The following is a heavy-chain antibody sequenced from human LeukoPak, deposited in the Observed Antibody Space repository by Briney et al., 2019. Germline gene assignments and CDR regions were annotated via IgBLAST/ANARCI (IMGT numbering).Heavy chain of an antibody. J-gene: IGHJ4*02. CDR3: ASGDAWGH. Sequence: PGGSLRLSCVASGFTFSDYAMSWVRQAPGKGLEWVANIKLDESERDYADSVKGRFTISRDNAKNSLYLQMNSLRVEDTAVYYCASGDAWGHWGQGTLVTVSS. CDR1: GFTFSDYA. D-gene: IGHD7-27*01. V-gene: IGHV3-7*01. CDR2: IKLDESER.